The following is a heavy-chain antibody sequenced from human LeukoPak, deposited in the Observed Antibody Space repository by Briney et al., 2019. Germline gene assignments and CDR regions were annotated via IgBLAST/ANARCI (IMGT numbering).Heavy chain of an antibody. CDR3: AREVYYDSSGGGI. V-gene: IGHV3-33*01. D-gene: IGHD3-22*01. CDR2: IWYDGSNK. CDR1: GFIFSNYG. J-gene: IGHJ3*02. Sequence: PGRSLRLSCAASGFIFSNYGMHWVRQAPGKGLEWVAVIWYDGSNKYYADSVRGRFTISRDNSKNTLYLQTNSLRAEDTAVYYCAREVYYDSSGGGIWGQGTLVTVSS.